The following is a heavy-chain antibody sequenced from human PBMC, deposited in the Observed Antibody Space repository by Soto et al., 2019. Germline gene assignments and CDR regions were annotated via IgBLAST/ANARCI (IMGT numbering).Heavy chain of an antibody. CDR2: IYYSGST. D-gene: IGHD3-10*01. CDR1: GGSISSYY. V-gene: IGHV4-59*01. J-gene: IGHJ5*02. Sequence: SETLSLTCTVSGGSISSYYWGWIRQPPGKGLEWIGYIYYSGSTNYNPSLKSRVTISVDTSKNQFSLKLSSVTAADTAVYYCARDATPGYYYGSGSKYNWFDPWGQGTLVTVSS. CDR3: ARDATPGYYYGSGSKYNWFDP.